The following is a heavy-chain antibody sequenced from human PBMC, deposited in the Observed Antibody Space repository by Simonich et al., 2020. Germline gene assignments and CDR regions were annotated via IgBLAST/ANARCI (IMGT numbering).Heavy chain of an antibody. CDR1: GGSFSGYY. D-gene: IGHD3-16*01. Sequence: QVQLQQWGAGLLKPSETLSLTCAVYGGSFSGYYWSWIRHPPGKGLEWIGEINHSGSTNYNPSLKSRVTISVDTSKNQFSLKLSSVTAADTAVYYCARPLGIVWAFDIWGQGTMVTVSS. J-gene: IGHJ3*02. CDR3: ARPLGIVWAFDI. CDR2: INHSGST. V-gene: IGHV4-34*01.